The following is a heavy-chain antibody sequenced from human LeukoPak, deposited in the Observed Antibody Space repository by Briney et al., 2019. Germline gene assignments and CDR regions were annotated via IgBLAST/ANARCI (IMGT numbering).Heavy chain of an antibody. Sequence: GGSLKLSCVASGFTFSSYWMNWVRQAPGKGLEWVANIKQDGGEIYYVDSVKGRFTISRDNAKNSLFLQMNSLRVEDTAVYYCASDWIWGVDYWGQGTLVTVSS. CDR1: GFTFSSYW. D-gene: IGHD7-27*01. J-gene: IGHJ4*02. V-gene: IGHV3-7*01. CDR3: ASDWIWGVDY. CDR2: IKQDGGEI.